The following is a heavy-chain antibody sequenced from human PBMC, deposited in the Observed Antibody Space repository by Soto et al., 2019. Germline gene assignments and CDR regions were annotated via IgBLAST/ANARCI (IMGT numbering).Heavy chain of an antibody. V-gene: IGHV4-30-2*01. CDR2: IYHSGST. Sequence: SETLSLTCAVSGGSISSGGYSWSWIRQPPGKGLEWIGYIYHSGSTYYNPSHKSRVTISVDRSKNQFSLKLSSVTAADTAVYYCARANDSSGYYYFDYWGQGTLVTVSS. J-gene: IGHJ4*02. CDR1: GGSISSGGYS. D-gene: IGHD3-22*01. CDR3: ARANDSSGYYYFDY.